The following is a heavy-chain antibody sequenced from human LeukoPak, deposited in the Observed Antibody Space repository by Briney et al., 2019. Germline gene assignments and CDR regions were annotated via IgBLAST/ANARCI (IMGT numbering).Heavy chain of an antibody. V-gene: IGHV4-4*02. Sequence: PSESLCLTRAVSGGSISSSNWGGWVRQPPGKGLEWIGEIYHSESTNYNPSLKSRLTISVDKSKNQFSLKLSSVTAADTAVYYCARDSRSGYYGSGSYNAFDIWGQGTMVTVSS. J-gene: IGHJ3*02. CDR3: ARDSRSGYYGSGSYNAFDI. CDR2: IYHSEST. CDR1: GGSISSSNW. D-gene: IGHD3-10*01.